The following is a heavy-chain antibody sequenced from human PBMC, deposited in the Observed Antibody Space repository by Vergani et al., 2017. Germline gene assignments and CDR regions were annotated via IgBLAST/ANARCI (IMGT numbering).Heavy chain of an antibody. J-gene: IGHJ3*02. CDR3: ARLLIRYSSGHDAFDI. D-gene: IGHD6-19*01. CDR2: MYPGDSDN. Sequence: EVQLVQSGAEVKKTGESLKISCKGSGYSFTNYWIGWVRQMPGKGLEWMGIMYPGDSDNRYSPSFQGQVTISVDKSISTAYLQWSSLKASDTAMYYCARLLIRYSSGHDAFDIWGQGTMVTVSS. CDR1: GYSFTNYW. V-gene: IGHV5-51*01.